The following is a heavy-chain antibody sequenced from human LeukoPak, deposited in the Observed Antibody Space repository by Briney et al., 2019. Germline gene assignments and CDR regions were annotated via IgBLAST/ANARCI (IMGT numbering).Heavy chain of an antibody. CDR3: ARGPGIAVAGHLFQH. D-gene: IGHD6-19*01. J-gene: IGHJ1*01. V-gene: IGHV1-8*01. CDR2: MNPNSGNT. CDR1: GYTFTSYD. Sequence: ASVKVSCKASGYTFTSYDINWVRQATGQGLEWMGWMNPNSGNTGYAQKFQGRVTMTKNTSISTAYMELSSLRSEDTAVYYCARGPGIAVAGHLFQHWGQGTLVTVSS.